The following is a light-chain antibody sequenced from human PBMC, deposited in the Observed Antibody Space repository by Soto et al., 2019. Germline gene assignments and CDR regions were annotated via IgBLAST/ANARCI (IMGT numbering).Light chain of an antibody. V-gene: IGLV1-47*02. CDR1: SSNIGSSY. Sequence: QSVLTQPPSASGTPGQRFTISCSGSSSNIGSSYVYWYQQLPGTAPKLLMYSNNQRPSGVPDRFSGSKSGTSASLAISGLRSEDEADYYCAAWDDSLSGVVFGGGTKLTVL. CDR3: AAWDDSLSGVV. J-gene: IGLJ2*01. CDR2: SNN.